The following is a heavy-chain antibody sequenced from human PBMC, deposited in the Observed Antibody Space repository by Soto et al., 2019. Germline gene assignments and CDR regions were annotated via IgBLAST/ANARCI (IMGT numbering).Heavy chain of an antibody. CDR1: GYTFTYRY. Sequence: ASVKVSCKASGYTFTYRYLHWVRQAPGQALEWMGWITPFNGNTNYAQKFQDRVTITRDRSMSTAYMELSSLRSEDTAMYYCARSPVPADAFDIWGQGTMGTVSS. CDR2: ITPFNGNT. CDR3: ARSPVPADAFDI. V-gene: IGHV1-45*02. J-gene: IGHJ3*02. D-gene: IGHD2-2*01.